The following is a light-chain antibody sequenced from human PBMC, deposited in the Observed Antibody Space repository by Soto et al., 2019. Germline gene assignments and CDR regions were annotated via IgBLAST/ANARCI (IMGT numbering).Light chain of an antibody. V-gene: IGLV2-8*01. CDR1: SSDVGGYNY. Sequence: QSALTQPPSASGSPGQSVTISCTGTSSDVGGYNYVSWYQQYPGKVPKLMVYEDNKRPSGVPDRFSGSKSGNTASLTVSGVKDEDDDDYYCASNAGGNNVFGTGTKLTVL. CDR2: EDN. J-gene: IGLJ1*01. CDR3: ASNAGGNNV.